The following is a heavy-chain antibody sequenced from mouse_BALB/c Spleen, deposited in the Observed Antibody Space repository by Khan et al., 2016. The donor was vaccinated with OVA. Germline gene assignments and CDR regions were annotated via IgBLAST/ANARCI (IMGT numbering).Heavy chain of an antibody. CDR2: ISTYSGNI. Sequence: VKLQESGPELVRPGVSVKISCKGSGYTFTDYAMHWVKQSHAKSLEWIGVISTYSGNINYNQKFKGKATMTVDKSSSTAYMELARLTSEDSAIYYCARPGLRRGAWFAYWGQGTLVTVSA. CDR3: ARPGLRRGAWFAY. V-gene: IGHV1S137*01. J-gene: IGHJ3*01. D-gene: IGHD2-2*01. CDR1: GYTFTDYA.